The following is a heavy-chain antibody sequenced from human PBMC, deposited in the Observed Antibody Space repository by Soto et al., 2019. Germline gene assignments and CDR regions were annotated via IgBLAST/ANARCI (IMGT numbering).Heavy chain of an antibody. CDR2: IIAILGAA. D-gene: IGHD3-10*01. CDR3: ASTYYYGSGSYFPYYYYGMDV. J-gene: IGHJ6*02. CDR1: GGTLNSYA. Sequence: SVKVSCKASGGTLNSYAISRLRQPPGPGLEWMGGIIAILGAANYAQKFQGRLTITADKSTSTAYMELSSLRSEDTAVYYCASTYYYGSGSYFPYYYYGMDVWGQGTTVTVSS. V-gene: IGHV1-69*10.